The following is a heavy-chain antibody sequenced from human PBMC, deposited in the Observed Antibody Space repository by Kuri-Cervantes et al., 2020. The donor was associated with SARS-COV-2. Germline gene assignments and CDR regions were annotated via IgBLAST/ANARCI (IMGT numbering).Heavy chain of an antibody. CDR3: ARVEGISLDY. D-gene: IGHD3-3*01. CDR2: ISSSSSTI. J-gene: IGHJ4*02. Sequence: GESLKISCAASGFTFSSYGMHWVRQAPGKGLEWVSYISSSSSTIYYADSVKGRFTISRDNAKNSLYLQMNSLRAEDTAVYYCARVEGISLDYWGQGTLVTVS. CDR1: GFTFSSYG. V-gene: IGHV3-48*01.